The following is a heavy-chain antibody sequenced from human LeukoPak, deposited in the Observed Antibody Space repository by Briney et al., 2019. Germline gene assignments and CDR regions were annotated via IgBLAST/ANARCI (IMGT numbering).Heavy chain of an antibody. V-gene: IGHV3-7*01. J-gene: IGHJ4*02. CDR2: LIQDESEK. CDR1: EFPFSTYW. CDR3: ARDEGAREFHFDS. Sequence: PGGSLRLSCAASEFPFSTYWLNWVRQAPGKGLEWVASLIQDESEKKYVDSVNSGFTISRDNDKNSVSLQMNSLRVEDSAVYYCARDEGAREFHFDSWGQVTLVTVAS. D-gene: IGHD3-10*01.